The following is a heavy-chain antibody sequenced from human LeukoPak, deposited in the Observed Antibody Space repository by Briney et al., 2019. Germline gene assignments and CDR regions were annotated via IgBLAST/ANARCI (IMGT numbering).Heavy chain of an antibody. Sequence: GASVKVSCKASGYTFTSYAISWVRQAPGQGLEWMGGIIPIFGTANYAQKFQGRVTITADESTSTAYMELSSLRSEDTAVHYCASGGWNYGGIRSFGGYPPYYYYMDVWGKGTTVTISS. CDR1: GYTFTSYA. CDR2: IIPIFGTA. D-gene: IGHD1-7*01. CDR3: ASGGWNYGGIRSFGGYPPYYYYMDV. J-gene: IGHJ6*03. V-gene: IGHV1-69*13.